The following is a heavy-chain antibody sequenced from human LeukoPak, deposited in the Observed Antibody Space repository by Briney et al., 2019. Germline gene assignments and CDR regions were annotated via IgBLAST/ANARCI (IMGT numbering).Heavy chain of an antibody. CDR2: ISGSGGST. CDR1: GFTFSTYA. J-gene: IGHJ4*02. CDR3: AKEGKTRTWNYYQAKPVY. D-gene: IGHD1-7*01. V-gene: IGHV3-23*01. Sequence: GGSLRLSCAASGFTFSTYAMTWVRQAPGKGLEWVSAISGSGGSTFYADSVKGRFTISRDNSKNTLYLHMDSLRADDTAVYYCAKEGKTRTWNYYQAKPVYWGQGTLVTVSS.